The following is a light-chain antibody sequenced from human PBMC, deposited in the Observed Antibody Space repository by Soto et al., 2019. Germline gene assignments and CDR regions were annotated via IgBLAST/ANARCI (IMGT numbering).Light chain of an antibody. V-gene: IGLV1-40*01. J-gene: IGLJ3*02. CDR1: SSNIGAGYD. CDR2: GNT. Sequence: QPVLTQPPSLSGAPGQRVTISCTGSSSNIGAGYDVHWYQQLPGTAPKLLIYGNTNRPSGVRDRFSGSKSGTSASLAITGLQAEDEANYYCQSYDSRLSAWVFGGGTQLTVL. CDR3: QSYDSRLSAWV.